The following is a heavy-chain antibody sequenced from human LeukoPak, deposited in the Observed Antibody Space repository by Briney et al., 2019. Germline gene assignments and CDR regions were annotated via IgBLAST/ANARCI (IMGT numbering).Heavy chain of an antibody. V-gene: IGHV3-9*01. CDR2: INWNTGRI. D-gene: IGHD3-22*01. J-gene: IGHJ4*02. Sequence: GGSLRLSCAASGFTFHEYAVNWVRQAPGKGLEWVANINWNTGRIVYADSVRGRFTVSRDNAETALYRQMNSLRAEDTAFYYCAMESQIVVSGIDYWGQGTLVSVSS. CDR3: AMESQIVVSGIDY. CDR1: GFTFHEYA.